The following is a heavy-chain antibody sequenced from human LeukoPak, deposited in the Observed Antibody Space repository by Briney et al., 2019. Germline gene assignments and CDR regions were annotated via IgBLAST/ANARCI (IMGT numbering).Heavy chain of an antibody. CDR3: STLRLDYGGDSDYYYGMDV. CDR2: IKRKSDGGTI. V-gene: IGHV3-15*01. CDR1: GFNFVYAW. J-gene: IGHJ6*02. D-gene: IGHD4-23*01. Sequence: GGSLRLSCAASGFNFVYAWMSWVRQAPGKGLEWVGRIKRKSDGGTIDYAAPVKGGFAISRDDSRNTLYLQMNSLKTEDTAVYYCSTLRLDYGGDSDYYYGMDVWGQGTTVTVSS.